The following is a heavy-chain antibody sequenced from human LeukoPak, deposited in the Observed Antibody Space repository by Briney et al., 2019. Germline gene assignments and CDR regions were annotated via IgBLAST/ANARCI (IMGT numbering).Heavy chain of an antibody. V-gene: IGHV4-34*01. CDR2: INHSVST. CDR3: ARWGITMVRGVIMNYYYYGMDV. CDR1: GGSFSGYY. D-gene: IGHD3-10*01. J-gene: IGHJ6*02. Sequence: PSETLCLTCAVYGGSFSGYYWSWIRQPPGKGLEWIGEINHSVSTNYNPSLKSRVTISVDTSKNQFSLKLSSVTAADTAVYYCARWGITMVRGVIMNYYYYGMDVWGQGTTVTVSS.